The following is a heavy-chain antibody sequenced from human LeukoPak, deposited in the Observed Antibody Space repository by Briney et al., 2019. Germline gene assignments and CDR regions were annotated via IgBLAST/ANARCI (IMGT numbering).Heavy chain of an antibody. J-gene: IGHJ4*02. V-gene: IGHV1-69*05. CDR1: GGTFSSYA. CDR2: IIPIIGTA. CDR3: ARGITMSSSFDY. D-gene: IGHD3-10*02. Sequence: ASVKVSCKACGGTFSSYAISWVRQAPGQGLEWMGGIIPIIGTANYAQKFQGRVTITTDESTSTAYMGLSSLRSEDTAVYYCARGITMSSSFDYWGQGTLVTVSS.